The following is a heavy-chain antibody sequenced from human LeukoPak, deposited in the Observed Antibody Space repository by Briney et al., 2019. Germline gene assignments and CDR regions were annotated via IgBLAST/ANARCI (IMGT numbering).Heavy chain of an antibody. CDR2: INAGNGNT. J-gene: IGHJ4*02. V-gene: IGHV1-3*01. D-gene: IGHD6-13*01. CDR1: GYTFTSYA. CDR3: AREWKWQQLVPGY. Sequence: ASVKVSCKASGYTFTSYAMHWVRQAPGQRLEWMGWINAGNGNTKYSQEFRGRVTITRDTSASTAYMELSSLRSEDTAVYYCAREWKWQQLVPGYWGQGTLVTVSS.